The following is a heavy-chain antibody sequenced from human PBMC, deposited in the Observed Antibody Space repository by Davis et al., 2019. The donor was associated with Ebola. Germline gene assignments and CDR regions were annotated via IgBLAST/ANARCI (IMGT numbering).Heavy chain of an antibody. CDR1: GFTFSDYY. Sequence: SLKISCAASGFTFSDYYMSWIRQAPGKGLEWVSYISSSSSYTNYADSVKGRFTISRDNAKNSLYLQMNSLRDEDTAVYYCARARRAARTLGTFDYWGQGTLVTVSS. V-gene: IGHV3-11*06. D-gene: IGHD6-6*01. CDR3: ARARRAARTLGTFDY. CDR2: ISSSSSYT. J-gene: IGHJ4*02.